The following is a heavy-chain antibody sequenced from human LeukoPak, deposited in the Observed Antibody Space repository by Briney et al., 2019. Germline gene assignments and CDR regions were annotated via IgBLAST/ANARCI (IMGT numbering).Heavy chain of an antibody. J-gene: IGHJ4*02. CDR2: ISSSSLYI. D-gene: IGHD1-26*01. V-gene: IGHV3-21*01. Sequence: GGSLRLSCAASGFTFSSYSMNWVRQAPGKGLQWVSSISSSSLYIYYGDSVKGRFTIFRDNARNSLFLQMNSLRAEDTAVYYCARDDGSYSRSPGFDYWSQGTLVTVSS. CDR3: ARDDGSYSRSPGFDY. CDR1: GFTFSSYS.